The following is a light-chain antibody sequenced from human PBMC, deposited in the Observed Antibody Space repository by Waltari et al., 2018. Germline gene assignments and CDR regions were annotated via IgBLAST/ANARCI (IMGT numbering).Light chain of an antibody. Sequence: QSALTQPASVSGSPGQSNTISCSGTDSDVGAYDFVSWYQQHQGKAPHLIIYEVSNRPSGISNRFSASKSGNTASLTISGLQAEDEADYYCSSYTTSSAPGVFGTGTRVTVL. CDR1: DSDVGAYDF. CDR2: EVS. V-gene: IGLV2-14*01. CDR3: SSYTTSSAPGV. J-gene: IGLJ1*01.